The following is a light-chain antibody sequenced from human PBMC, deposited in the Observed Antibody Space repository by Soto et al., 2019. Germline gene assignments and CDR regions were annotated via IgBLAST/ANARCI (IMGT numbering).Light chain of an antibody. CDR3: CSYAGTRTYV. Sequence: ALTQPASVSGSPGQSITISCTGTSSDVGSYKLVSWYQQHPGKAPKLLIYEVSERPSGVSNRFSGSKSGHTASLTISGLQAEDEADYYCCSYAGTRTYVFGTGTKLTVL. V-gene: IGLV2-23*02. CDR2: EVS. CDR1: SSDVGSYKL. J-gene: IGLJ1*01.